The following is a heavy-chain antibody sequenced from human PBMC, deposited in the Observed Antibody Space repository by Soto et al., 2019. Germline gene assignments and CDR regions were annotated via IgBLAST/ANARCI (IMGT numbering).Heavy chain of an antibody. Sequence: QVHLVQSGAEVKKPGASVKVSCKGSGYTFTSYGITWVRQAPGQGLEWMGWISAHKGNTDYAQKLQGRVTVTRDTSTSTAYMELRRLRSDGTAVYYCARGRYGDYWGQGALVTVSS. D-gene: IGHD1-1*01. V-gene: IGHV1-18*01. CDR3: ARGRYGDY. J-gene: IGHJ4*02. CDR1: GYTFTSYG. CDR2: ISAHKGNT.